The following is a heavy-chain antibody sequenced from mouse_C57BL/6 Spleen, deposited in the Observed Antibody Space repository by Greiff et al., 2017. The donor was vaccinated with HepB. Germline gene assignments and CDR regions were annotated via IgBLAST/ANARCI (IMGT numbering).Heavy chain of an antibody. CDR3: ARSDPTTVPMDY. D-gene: IGHD1-1*01. CDR1: GYTFTDYY. CDR2: IYPGSGNT. J-gene: IGHJ4*01. Sequence: VQLQESGAELVRPGASVKLSCKASGYTFTDYYINWVKQRPGQGLEWIARIYPGSGNTYYNEKFKGKATLTAEKSSSTAYMQLSSLTSEDSAVYFCARSDPTTVPMDYWGQGTSVTVSS. V-gene: IGHV1-76*01.